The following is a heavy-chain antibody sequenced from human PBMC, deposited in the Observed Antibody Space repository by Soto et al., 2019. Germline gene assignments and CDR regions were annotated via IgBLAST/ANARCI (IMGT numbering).Heavy chain of an antibody. CDR3: ARSIVVVPAASFHWFDP. CDR2: INHSGST. Sequence: QVQLQQWGAGLLKPSETLSLTCAVYGGSFSGYYWSWIRQPPGKGLEWIGEINHSGSTNYNPSLKSRVTKPVDTPKNQFSLKLSSVTAADTAVYYCARSIVVVPAASFHWFDPWGQGTLVTVSS. V-gene: IGHV4-34*01. CDR1: GGSFSGYY. J-gene: IGHJ5*02. D-gene: IGHD2-2*01.